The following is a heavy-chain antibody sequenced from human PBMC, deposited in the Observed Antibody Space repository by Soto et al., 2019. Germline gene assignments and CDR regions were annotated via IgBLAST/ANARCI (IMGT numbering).Heavy chain of an antibody. CDR1: GGTFSSYA. Sequence: SVKVSCKASGGTFSSYAISWVRQAPGQGLEWMGGIIPIFGIANYAQKFQGRVTITADESTNTVDMELSSLRSEDTAVYYFARGGFRSSGWLPHFDYWGQGTLVTVS. V-gene: IGHV1-69*13. CDR3: ARGGFRSSGWLPHFDY. CDR2: IIPIFGIA. J-gene: IGHJ4*02. D-gene: IGHD6-19*01.